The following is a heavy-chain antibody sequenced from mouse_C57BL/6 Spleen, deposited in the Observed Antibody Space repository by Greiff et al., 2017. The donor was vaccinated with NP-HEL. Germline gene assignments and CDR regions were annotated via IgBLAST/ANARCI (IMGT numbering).Heavy chain of an antibody. CDR1: GYSFTSYY. D-gene: IGHD2-5*01. CDR2: IYPGSGNT. J-gene: IGHJ3*01. CDR3: ARDSNYPLAY. Sequence: QVQLQQSGPELVKPGASVKLSCKASGYSFTSYYIHWVKQRPGQGLEWIGWIYPGSGNTKYNEKFKGKATLTADTSSSTAYMQLSNLTSEDSAVXNCARDSNYPLAYWGQGTLVTVSA. V-gene: IGHV1-66*01.